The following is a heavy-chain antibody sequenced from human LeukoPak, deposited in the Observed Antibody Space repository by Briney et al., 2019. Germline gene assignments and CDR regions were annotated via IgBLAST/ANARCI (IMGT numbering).Heavy chain of an antibody. V-gene: IGHV3-7*01. Sequence: PGGSLRLSCAASGFTFSIYWMSWVRQAPGKGLEWVANIKQDGSEKYYVDSVKGRFTISRDNAKNSLYLQMNSLRAEDTAVYYCARRGYYDSSGYYPYWGQGTLVTVSS. CDR2: IKQDGSEK. CDR3: ARRGYYDSSGYYPY. J-gene: IGHJ4*02. CDR1: GFTFSIYW. D-gene: IGHD3-22*01.